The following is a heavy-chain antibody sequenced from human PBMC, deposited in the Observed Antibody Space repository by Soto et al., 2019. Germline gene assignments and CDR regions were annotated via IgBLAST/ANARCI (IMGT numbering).Heavy chain of an antibody. D-gene: IGHD6-13*01. Sequence: SETLSLTCAVSGGSISSGGYSWSWIRQPPGKGLEWIGYIYHSGSTYYNPSPKSRVTISVDRSKNQFSLKLSSVTAADTAVYYCARVAAAGPFYYCMDVWGQGTTVTVSS. CDR1: GGSISSGGYS. V-gene: IGHV4-30-2*01. CDR2: IYHSGST. CDR3: ARVAAAGPFYYCMDV. J-gene: IGHJ6*02.